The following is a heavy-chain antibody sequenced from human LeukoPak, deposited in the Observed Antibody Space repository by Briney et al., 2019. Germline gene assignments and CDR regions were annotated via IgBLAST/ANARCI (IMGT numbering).Heavy chain of an antibody. CDR2: ISTDGSST. D-gene: IGHD5-24*01. J-gene: IGHJ4*02. CDR1: GFSFSSYR. Sequence: GGSLRLSCAASGFSFSSYRMYWVRQAPGQGLVWVSRISTDGSSTSYADSVKGRFTISRDNAKNTRYLQMNSLRAEDTAVYYCARGPTIYFDCWGQGTLVTVSS. V-gene: IGHV3-74*01. CDR3: ARGPTIYFDC.